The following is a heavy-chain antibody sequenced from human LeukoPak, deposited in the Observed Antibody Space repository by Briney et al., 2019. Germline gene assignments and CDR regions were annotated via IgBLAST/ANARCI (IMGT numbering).Heavy chain of an antibody. CDR2: INPNSGGT. CDR3: AKLPYGSGSSTNFDY. V-gene: IGHV1-2*06. J-gene: IGHJ4*02. D-gene: IGHD3-10*01. Sequence: ASVKVSCKASEYTFTGYYMHWVRQAPGQGLEWMGRINPNSGGTNYAQKFQGRVTMTRDTSISTAYMELSRLRSDDTAVYYCAKLPYGSGSSTNFDYWGQGTLVTVSS. CDR1: EYTFTGYY.